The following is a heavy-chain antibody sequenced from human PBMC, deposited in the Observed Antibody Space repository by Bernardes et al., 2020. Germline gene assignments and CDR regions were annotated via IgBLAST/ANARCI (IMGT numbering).Heavy chain of an antibody. Sequence: SETLSLTCTVSGASIRKYYWSWIRQSPGKGQEWIGYGSYSGSTNYNPSLKSRVTISVDTSKNQFSLKLTSVTAADTAVYYCAKDQGLPNSPYDAFDIWGQGTMVTVSS. CDR2: GSYSGST. CDR1: GASIRKYY. V-gene: IGHV4-59*01. CDR3: AKDQGLPNSPYDAFDI. J-gene: IGHJ3*02. D-gene: IGHD3-16*01.